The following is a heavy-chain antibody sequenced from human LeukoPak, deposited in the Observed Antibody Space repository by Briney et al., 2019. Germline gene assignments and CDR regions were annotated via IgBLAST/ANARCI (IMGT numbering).Heavy chain of an antibody. Sequence: GGSLRLSCAASGFTFDDYAIHWVRQAPGRGLEWVSLIGWDGGSTYYADSMKGRFTISRDNSRNSLYLQMHNLRAEDTALYYCVKDNGYNSDLDYWGQGTLVTVSS. J-gene: IGHJ4*02. V-gene: IGHV3-43D*03. CDR1: GFTFDDYA. CDR2: IGWDGGST. D-gene: IGHD5-24*01. CDR3: VKDNGYNSDLDY.